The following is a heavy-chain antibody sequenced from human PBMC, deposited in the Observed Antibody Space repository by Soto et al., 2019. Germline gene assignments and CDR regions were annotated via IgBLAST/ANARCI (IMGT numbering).Heavy chain of an antibody. CDR1: GDSISSFY. Sequence: QVQLQESGPGLVKPSETLSLTCTVSGDSISSFYWTWIRQPPGKGLEWVGYIFSSGSTNYNPSLKSRATISVDTSENQFSLKLTSVTAADTAVYYCAGVGYCSSTPCWPIGYFEYWGQGTLVTVSS. CDR2: IFSSGST. J-gene: IGHJ4*02. CDR3: AGVGYCSSTPCWPIGYFEY. V-gene: IGHV4-59*01. D-gene: IGHD2-2*01.